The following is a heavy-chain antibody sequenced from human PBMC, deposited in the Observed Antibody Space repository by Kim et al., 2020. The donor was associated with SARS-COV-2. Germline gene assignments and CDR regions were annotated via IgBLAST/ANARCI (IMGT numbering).Heavy chain of an antibody. J-gene: IGHJ3*02. D-gene: IGHD3-9*01. CDR3: AKAPTYYDILTDSGGDAFDI. CDR2: ISYDGSNK. CDR1: GFTFSSYG. Sequence: GGSLRLSCAASGFTFSSYGMHWVRQAPGKGLEWVAVISYDGSNKYYADSVKGRFTISRDNSKNTLYLQMNSLRAEDTAVYYCAKAPTYYDILTDSGGDAFDIWGQGTMVTVSS. V-gene: IGHV3-30*18.